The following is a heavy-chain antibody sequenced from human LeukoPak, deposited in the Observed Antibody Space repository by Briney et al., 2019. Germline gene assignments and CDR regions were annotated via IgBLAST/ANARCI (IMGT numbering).Heavy chain of an antibody. J-gene: IGHJ4*02. CDR2: ISNNGGYT. Sequence: GGSLRLSCAASGFTFSSSAMSWVRRAPGKGLEWVSAISNNGGYTYYADSVQGRFTISRDNFKSTLCLQMNSLRAEDTAVYYCAKQLGHCSDGSCYFPYWGQGTLVTVSS. V-gene: IGHV3-23*01. CDR3: AKQLGHCSDGSCYFPY. D-gene: IGHD2-15*01. CDR1: GFTFSSSA.